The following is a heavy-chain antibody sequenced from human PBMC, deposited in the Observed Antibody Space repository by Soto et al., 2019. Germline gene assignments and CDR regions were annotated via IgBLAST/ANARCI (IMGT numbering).Heavy chain of an antibody. J-gene: IGHJ6*02. CDR3: ARGRWGSGSYKHYYYYGMDV. V-gene: IGHV1-69*01. D-gene: IGHD3-10*01. Sequence: QVQLVQSGAEVKKPGSSVEVSCKASGGTFSSYAISWVRQAPGQGLEWMGGIIPIFGTANYAQKFQGRVTITADESTSTAYMELSSLRSEDTAVYYCARGRWGSGSYKHYYYYGMDVWGQGTTVTVSS. CDR2: IIPIFGTA. CDR1: GGTFSSYA.